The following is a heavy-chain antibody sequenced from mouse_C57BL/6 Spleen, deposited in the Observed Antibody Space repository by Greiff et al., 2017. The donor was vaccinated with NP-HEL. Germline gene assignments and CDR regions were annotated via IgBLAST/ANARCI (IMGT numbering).Heavy chain of an antibody. CDR3: AKLGGFNY. D-gene: IGHD4-1*01. Sequence: EVKLMESGGGLVKPGGSLKLSCAASGFTFSDYGMHWVRQAPEKGLEWVAYISSGSSTIYYADTVKGRFTISRDNAKNTLFLQMTSLRSEDTAMYYCAKLGGFNYWGQGTTLTVSS. CDR2: ISSGSSTI. V-gene: IGHV5-17*01. CDR1: GFTFSDYG. J-gene: IGHJ2*01.